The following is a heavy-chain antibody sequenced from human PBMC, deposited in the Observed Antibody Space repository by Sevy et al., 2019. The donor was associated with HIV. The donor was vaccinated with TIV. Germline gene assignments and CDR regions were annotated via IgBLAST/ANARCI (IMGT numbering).Heavy chain of an antibody. D-gene: IGHD3-22*01. CDR2: VKQDMSEK. J-gene: IGHJ4*02. CDR1: GFTFSSNW. V-gene: IGHV3-7*01. Sequence: GGSLRPSCATSGFTFSSNWMTWVRQAPGKGLEWVANVKQDMSEKYYADSVKGRFTISRDNAKNSLYLEMNSLRAEDTAVYYCARAQQITMLVVIGGLYFDFWGQGTLVTVSS. CDR3: ARAQQITMLVVIGGLYFDF.